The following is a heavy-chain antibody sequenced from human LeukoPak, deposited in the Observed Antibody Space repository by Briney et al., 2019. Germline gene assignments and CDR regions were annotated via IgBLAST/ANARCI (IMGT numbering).Heavy chain of an antibody. J-gene: IGHJ4*02. CDR2: INHSGST. V-gene: IGHV4-34*01. CDR1: GGSFSGYY. D-gene: IGHD3-22*01. CDR3: ARGGYYDSSGYYFWRYYFDY. Sequence: SETLSLTCAVYGGSFSGYYWSWIRQPPGKGLEWIGEINHSGSTNYNPSLKSRVTISVDTSKNQFSLKLSSVTAADTAVYYCARGGYYDSSGYYFWRYYFDYWGQGTLVIVSS.